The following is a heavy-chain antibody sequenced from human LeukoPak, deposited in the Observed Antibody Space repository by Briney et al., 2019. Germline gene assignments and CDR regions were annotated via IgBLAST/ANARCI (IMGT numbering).Heavy chain of an antibody. D-gene: IGHD3-3*02. J-gene: IGHJ6*03. V-gene: IGHV1-18*01. Sequence: ASVKVSCKASGYTFTSYGISWVRQAPGQGLEWMGWISAYNGNTNYAQKLQGRVTITADESTSTAYMELSSLRSEDTAVYYCAGAFLEWSRDYYYYMDVWGKGTTVTVSS. CDR3: AGAFLEWSRDYYYYMDV. CDR2: ISAYNGNT. CDR1: GYTFTSYG.